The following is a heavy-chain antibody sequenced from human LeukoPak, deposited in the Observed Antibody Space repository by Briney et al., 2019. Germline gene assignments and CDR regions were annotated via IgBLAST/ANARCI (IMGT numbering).Heavy chain of an antibody. D-gene: IGHD2-2*01. J-gene: IGHJ5*02. Sequence: GESLKISCKGSGYIFTNYWIAWVRQMPGKGLEWMGIINPVNSDTTYSPFFRGQVTMSVDKSIETAYLQWSSLEASDTAIYYCARHDLPVGCTSSSCPYGSWFDPWGRGTQVTVSP. CDR2: INPVNSDT. V-gene: IGHV5-51*01. CDR3: ARHDLPVGCTSSSCPYGSWFDP. CDR1: GYIFTNYW.